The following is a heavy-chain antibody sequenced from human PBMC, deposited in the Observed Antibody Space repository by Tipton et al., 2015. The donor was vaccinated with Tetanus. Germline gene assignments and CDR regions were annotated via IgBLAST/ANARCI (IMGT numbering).Heavy chain of an antibody. V-gene: IGHV4-59*01. CDR1: GGSISSFY. Sequence: TLSLTCTVSGGSISSFYWTWIRQPPGKGLEWIGYIFDTGSTNYNPSLKSRVTMSVDTSKNQFSLHPTSVTAADTAVYYCARGWGSSWYYFDNWGQGTLVTVSS. D-gene: IGHD6-13*01. CDR2: IFDTGST. J-gene: IGHJ4*02. CDR3: ARGWGSSWYYFDN.